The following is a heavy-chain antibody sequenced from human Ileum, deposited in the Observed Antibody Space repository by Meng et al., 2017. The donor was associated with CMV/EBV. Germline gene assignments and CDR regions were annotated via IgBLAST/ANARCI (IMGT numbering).Heavy chain of an antibody. CDR3: ARNVGFYSSQIAY. D-gene: IGHD3-3*01. CDR1: GSSTASSTYY. Sequence: ESGPGLAERSETPTLAGTCSGSSTASSTYYSGWIRQPPGKVLEWIGSVYYSGTTYYNPSLKSRVNMSIDTSKNRFSLKLSSATAADTAVYYCARNVGFYSSQIAYWGQGALVTVSS. J-gene: IGHJ4*02. CDR2: VYYSGTT. V-gene: IGHV4-39*07.